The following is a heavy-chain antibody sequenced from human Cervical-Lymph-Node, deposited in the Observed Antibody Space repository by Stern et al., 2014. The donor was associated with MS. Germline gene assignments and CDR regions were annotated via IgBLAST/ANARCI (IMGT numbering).Heavy chain of an antibody. D-gene: IGHD3-3*01. V-gene: IGHV4-31*03. CDR1: GGSISRGGYS. CDR3: ARGMAEYYDFWSGRNCFDP. CDR2: LYSNGST. Sequence: VQLVESAPGLEKPSQTLSLTCTVSGGSISRGGYSWSWIRQHPGKGLERLGRLYSNGSTYYNPSLKSRVTISVDTSKNQFSLKLSSVTAADAAVYYCARGMAEYYDFWSGRNCFDPWGQGTLVTVSS. J-gene: IGHJ5*02.